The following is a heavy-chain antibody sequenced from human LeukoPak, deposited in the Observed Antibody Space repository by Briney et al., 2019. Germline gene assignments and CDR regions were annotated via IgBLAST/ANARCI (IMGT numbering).Heavy chain of an antibody. CDR1: GGSFSGYY. CDR2: INHSGST. V-gene: IGHV4-34*01. D-gene: IGHD2-15*01. Sequence: PSETLSLTCAVYGGSFSGYYWSWIRQPPGKGLEWIGEINHSGSTNYNPSLKSRVTISVDTSKNQFSLKLSSVTAADTAVYYCTSSFLGYCSGGSCYPNYWGQGTLVTVSS. CDR3: TSSFLGYCSGGSCYPNY. J-gene: IGHJ4*02.